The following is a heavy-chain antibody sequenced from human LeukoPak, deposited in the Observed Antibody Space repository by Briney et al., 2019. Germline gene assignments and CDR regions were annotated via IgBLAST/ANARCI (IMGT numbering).Heavy chain of an antibody. CDR3: AREGNCAGTTCHFDF. CDR2: LSSSSYYI. Sequence: GGSLRLSCAASGFTFSSYRVTWVRQAPGKGLEWVSSLSSSSYYIYYADSVKGRFTISRDNAKNSLYLQMNSLTVADTAVYYCAREGNCAGTTCHFDFWGQGTLVTVSS. D-gene: IGHD2-2*01. V-gene: IGHV3-21*01. J-gene: IGHJ4*02. CDR1: GFTFSSYR.